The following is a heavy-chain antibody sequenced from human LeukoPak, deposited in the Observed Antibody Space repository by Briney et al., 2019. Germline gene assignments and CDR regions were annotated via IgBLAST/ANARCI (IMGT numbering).Heavy chain of an antibody. Sequence: GGSLRLSCAASGFTFSSYDMHWVRQATGKGLEWVSAIGTAGDTYYPGSVKGRFTISRENAKNSLYLQMNSLRAGDTAVYYCARGSRYAYGSGSKAFDIWGQGTMVTVSS. V-gene: IGHV3-13*01. CDR3: ARGSRYAYGSGSKAFDI. D-gene: IGHD3-10*01. CDR1: GFTFSSYD. J-gene: IGHJ3*02. CDR2: IGTAGDT.